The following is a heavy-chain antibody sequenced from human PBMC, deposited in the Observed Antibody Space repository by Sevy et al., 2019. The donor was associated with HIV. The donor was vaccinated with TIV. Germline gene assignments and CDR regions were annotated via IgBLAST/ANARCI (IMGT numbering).Heavy chain of an antibody. CDR2: ISSNGRYT. J-gene: IGHJ3*01. D-gene: IGHD3-10*01. Sequence: GGSLRLSCGTSGFTFSDYYMTWIRQAPGKGLEWIAYISSNGRYTNYADSVKGRFTISRDNSLYLQMNSLRAEDTAVYYCARGVTMIQGVGYAFDVWGQGTKVTVSS. CDR1: GFTFSDYY. V-gene: IGHV3-11*06. CDR3: ARGVTMIQGVGYAFDV.